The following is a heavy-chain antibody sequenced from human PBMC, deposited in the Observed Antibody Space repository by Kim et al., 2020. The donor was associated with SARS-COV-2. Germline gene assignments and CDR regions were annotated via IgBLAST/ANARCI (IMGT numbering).Heavy chain of an antibody. V-gene: IGHV3-74*01. CDR3: RGVPAAVYYYGMDV. D-gene: IGHD2-2*01. J-gene: IGHJ6*02. Sequence: ADPVKGRFTITRENAKNTLYLQMNSLSAEDTAVYYCRGVPAAVYYYGMDVWGQGTTVTVSS.